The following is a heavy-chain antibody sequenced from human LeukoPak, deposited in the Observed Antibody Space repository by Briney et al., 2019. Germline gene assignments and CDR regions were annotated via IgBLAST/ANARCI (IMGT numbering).Heavy chain of an antibody. CDR1: GGSISSGGYS. CDR2: IYHSGST. CDR3: ARGKGYGPNWFDP. D-gene: IGHD3-10*01. Sequence: SETLSLTCAVSGGSISSGGYSWSWIRQPPGKGLEWIGYIYHSGSTYYNPSLKSRVTISVDRSKNQFSPKLSSVTAADTAVYYCARGKGYGPNWFDPWGQGTLVTVSS. V-gene: IGHV4-30-2*01. J-gene: IGHJ5*02.